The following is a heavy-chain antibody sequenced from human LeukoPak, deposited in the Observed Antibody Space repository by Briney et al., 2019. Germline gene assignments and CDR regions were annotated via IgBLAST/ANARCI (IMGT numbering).Heavy chain of an antibody. CDR3: ARGRIAVAGYFDY. V-gene: IGHV3-7*01. CDR2: IKQDGSEK. CDR1: GFTFSSYW. D-gene: IGHD6-19*01. Sequence: PGGSLRLSCAASGFTFSSYWMSWVRQAPGKGLEWVANIKQDGSEKYYVDSVKGRFTISRDNAKNSLYLQMNSLRAEDTAVYYCARGRIAVAGYFDYWGQGTLVTVSS. J-gene: IGHJ4*02.